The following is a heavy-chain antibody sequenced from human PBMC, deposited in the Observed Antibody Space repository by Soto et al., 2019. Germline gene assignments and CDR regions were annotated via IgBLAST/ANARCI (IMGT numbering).Heavy chain of an antibody. CDR1: GGSISSSSYY. J-gene: IGHJ6*03. V-gene: IGHV4-39*01. CDR3: ARQAFFCSSTSCYVLGYYYYMDV. Sequence: TLSLTCTVSGGSISSSSYYWGWIRQPPGKGLERIGSIYYSGSTYYNPSLKSRVTISVDTSKNQFSLKLSSVTAADTAVYYCARQAFFCSSTSCYVLGYYYYMDVWGKGTTVTVSS. CDR2: IYYSGST. D-gene: IGHD2-2*01.